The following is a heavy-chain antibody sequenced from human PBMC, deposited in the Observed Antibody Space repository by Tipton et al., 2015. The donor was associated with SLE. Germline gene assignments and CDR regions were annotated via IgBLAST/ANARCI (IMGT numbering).Heavy chain of an antibody. V-gene: IGHV4-38-2*02. CDR3: ARIEGAYDQYYFDL. J-gene: IGHJ4*02. Sequence: TLSLTCTVSGYSISSGFSWGWIRQPPGKGLEWIAYISHSGSTNYNPSLKSRVTISVDTSKNQFSLKLSSVTAADTAVYYCARIEGAYDQYYFDLWGQGTLVTVSS. CDR1: GYSISSGFS. CDR2: ISHSGST. D-gene: IGHD5-12*01.